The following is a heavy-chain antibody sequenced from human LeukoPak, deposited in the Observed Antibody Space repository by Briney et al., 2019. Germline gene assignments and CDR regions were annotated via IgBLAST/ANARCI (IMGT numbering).Heavy chain of an antibody. D-gene: IGHD3-9*01. Sequence: ASVKVSCKASGYTFTSYGISWVRQAPGQGLEWMGGIIPIFGTANYAQNLHGRVTITADKSTSTAYMELSSLRSDDTAVYYCARVSNTYYDILTGYSGNYYFGYWGQGTLVTVSS. CDR3: ARVSNTYYDILTGYSGNYYFGY. CDR1: GYTFTSYG. V-gene: IGHV1-69*06. J-gene: IGHJ4*02. CDR2: IIPIFGTA.